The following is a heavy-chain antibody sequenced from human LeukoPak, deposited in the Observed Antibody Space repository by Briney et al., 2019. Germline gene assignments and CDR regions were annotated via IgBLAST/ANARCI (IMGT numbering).Heavy chain of an antibody. CDR3: ARDDCGDTCYPGGY. CDR1: GYIFTKYV. J-gene: IGHJ4*02. CDR2: IKAGNGDT. V-gene: IGHV1-3*01. D-gene: IGHD2-21*01. Sequence: ASVKVYCKASGYIFTKYVVHWGRQAPGQRPEWMGWIKAGNGDTKYSQNFQDRLTITRDTSASTVYMELSSLTSEDTALYYCARDDCGDTCYPGGYWGQGTLVTVSS.